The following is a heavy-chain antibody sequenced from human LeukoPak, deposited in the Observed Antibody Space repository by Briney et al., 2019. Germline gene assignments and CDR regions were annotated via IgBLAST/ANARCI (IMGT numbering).Heavy chain of an antibody. CDR2: ISADNGNT. CDR3: ARGQYCSSTSCYYGGYGY. D-gene: IGHD2-2*01. J-gene: IGHJ4*02. Sequence: GASVKVSCKASGYTFTSYGISWVRQAPGQGLEWMGWISADNGNTNYAQKLQGRVTMTTDTSTSTAHMELRSLRSDDTAVYYCARGQYCSSTSCYYGGYGYWGQGTLVTVSS. CDR1: GYTFTSYG. V-gene: IGHV1-18*01.